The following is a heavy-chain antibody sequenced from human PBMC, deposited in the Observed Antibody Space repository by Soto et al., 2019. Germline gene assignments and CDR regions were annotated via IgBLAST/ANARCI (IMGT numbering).Heavy chain of an antibody. Sequence: SETLSLTCTVSGGSISSYYWSRIRQPPGKGLEWIGYIYYSGSTNYNPSLKSRVTISVDTSKNQFSLKLSSVTAADTAVYYCARGNLRYFDWPIDYWGQGTLVTVS. V-gene: IGHV4-59*01. CDR1: GGSISSYY. CDR2: IYYSGST. CDR3: ARGNLRYFDWPIDY. D-gene: IGHD3-9*01. J-gene: IGHJ4*02.